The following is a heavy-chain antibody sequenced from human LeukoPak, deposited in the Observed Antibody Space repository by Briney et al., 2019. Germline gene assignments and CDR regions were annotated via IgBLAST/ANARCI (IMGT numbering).Heavy chain of an antibody. CDR3: AGAATVPRVFDY. CDR1: GYTFTSYY. CDR2: INPSGGST. V-gene: IGHV1-46*01. J-gene: IGHJ4*02. Sequence: ASVKVSCKASGYTFTSYYMHWVRQAPGQGLEWMGIINPSGGSTSYAQKFQGRVTMTRDTSTSTVYMELSSLRSEDTAVYYCAGAATVPRVFDYWGQGTLVTVSS. D-gene: IGHD4-17*01.